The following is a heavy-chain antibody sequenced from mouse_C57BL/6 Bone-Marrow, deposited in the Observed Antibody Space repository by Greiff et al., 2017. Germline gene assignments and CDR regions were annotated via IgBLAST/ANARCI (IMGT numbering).Heavy chain of an antibody. V-gene: IGHV1-59*01. J-gene: IGHJ4*01. Sequence: VQLQQPGAELVRPGTSVKLSCKASGYTFTSYWMHWVKQRPGQGLEWIGVIDPSDSYTNYNQKFKGKATLTVDTSSSTAYMQLSSLTSEDSAVYYCAREPGVGDGYYYYYAMDYWGQGTSVTVSS. CDR1: GYTFTSYW. D-gene: IGHD2-3*01. CDR2: IDPSDSYT. CDR3: AREPGVGDGYYYYYAMDY.